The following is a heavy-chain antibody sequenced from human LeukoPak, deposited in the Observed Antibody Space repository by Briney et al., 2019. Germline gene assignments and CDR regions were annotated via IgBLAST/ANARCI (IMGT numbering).Heavy chain of an antibody. CDR2: INWNGGST. D-gene: IGHD6-19*01. CDR3: AAGDRNGWYFDY. Sequence: PGGSLRLSCAAAGFTVSSKYMSWVRQVPGKGLEWVSGINWNGGSTGYADSVKGRFTISRDNAKNSLYLQMNSLRAEDTALYYCAAGDRNGWYFDYWGQGTLVTVSS. J-gene: IGHJ4*02. CDR1: GFTVSSKY. V-gene: IGHV3-20*04.